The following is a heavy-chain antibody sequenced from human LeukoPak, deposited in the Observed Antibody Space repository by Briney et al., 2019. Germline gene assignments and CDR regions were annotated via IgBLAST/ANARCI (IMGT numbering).Heavy chain of an antibody. J-gene: IGHJ4*02. V-gene: IGHV1-3*01. Sequence: ASVNFSCNASGYTFTSYDLHCLSQDPGQKLQQMRWINARNGNTKYSQNFQGRVTITRDTSASTAYMELSSLRAEDTAVYYCGRGQLVGYWGQGTLVTVSS. CDR3: GRGQLVGY. CDR2: INARNGNT. D-gene: IGHD6-6*01. CDR1: GYTFTSYD.